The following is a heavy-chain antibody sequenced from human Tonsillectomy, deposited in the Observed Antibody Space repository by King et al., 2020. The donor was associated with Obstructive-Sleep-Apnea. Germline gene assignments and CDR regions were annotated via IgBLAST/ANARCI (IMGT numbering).Heavy chain of an antibody. Sequence: VQLVESGGDLVKPAGSLRLSCAACGFSFSDFYMGWIRQAPGKGLEWVSYISQSGSTLYYADSVKGRFTVSRDNAKSSLYLQMNSLRVEDTAVYYCARPQPGDYFHGFDVWGRGTTVAVSS. V-gene: IGHV3-11*01. D-gene: IGHD2/OR15-2a*01. CDR3: ARPQPGDYFHGFDV. CDR2: ISQSGSTL. CDR1: GFSFSDFY. J-gene: IGHJ6*02.